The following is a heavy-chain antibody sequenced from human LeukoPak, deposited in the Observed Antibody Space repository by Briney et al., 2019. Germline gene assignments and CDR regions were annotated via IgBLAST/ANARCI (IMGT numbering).Heavy chain of an antibody. CDR3: AKAVVPAAKHYYYGMDV. J-gene: IGHJ6*02. D-gene: IGHD2-2*01. V-gene: IGHV3-53*05. CDR2: IYSGGST. CDR1: GFTVSSNY. Sequence: GGSLRLSCAASGFTVSSNYMSWVRQAPGKGLEWVSVIYSGGSTYYADSVKGRFTISRDNSKNTLYLQMNSLRAEDTAVYYCAKAVVPAAKHYYYGMDVWGQGTTVTVSS.